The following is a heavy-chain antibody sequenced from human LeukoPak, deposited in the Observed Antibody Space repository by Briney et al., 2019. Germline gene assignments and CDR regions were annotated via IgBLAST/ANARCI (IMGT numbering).Heavy chain of an antibody. Sequence: SVKISCKASGGTFSSYAISWVRQAPGQGLEWMGGIIPIFGTANYAQKFQGRVTITTDESTSTAYMELSSLRSEDTAVYYCARDNGGGGPYYYYMDVWGKGTTVTVSS. CDR2: IIPIFGTA. D-gene: IGHD2-8*01. CDR3: ARDNGGGGPYYYYMDV. J-gene: IGHJ6*03. V-gene: IGHV1-69*05. CDR1: GGTFSSYA.